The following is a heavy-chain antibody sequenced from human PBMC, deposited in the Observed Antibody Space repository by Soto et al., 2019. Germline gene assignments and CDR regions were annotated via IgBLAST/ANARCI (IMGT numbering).Heavy chain of an antibody. D-gene: IGHD2-15*01. CDR3: ARVHSGYCSGGSCPWSYYYYGMDV. CDR2: IYYSGST. CDR1: GGSISSYY. Sequence: SETLSLTCTVSGGSISSYYWSWIRQPPGKGLEWIGYIYYSGSTNYNPSLKSRVTISVDTSKNQFSLKLSSVTAADTAVYYCARVHSGYCSGGSCPWSYYYYGMDVWGQGTTVTV. J-gene: IGHJ6*02. V-gene: IGHV4-59*01.